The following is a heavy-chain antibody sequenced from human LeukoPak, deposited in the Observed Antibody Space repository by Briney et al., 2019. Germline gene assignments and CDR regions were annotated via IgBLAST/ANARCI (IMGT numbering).Heavy chain of an antibody. J-gene: IGHJ4*02. D-gene: IGHD6-19*01. CDR3: ARVAAAFKVAGHFDY. Sequence: ASVKVSCKASGYTFTGYYMHWVRQAPGQGLEWMGWINPNRGGTNYAQKFQGRVTMTRDTSISTAYMELSRLRSDDTAVYYCARVAAAFKVAGHFDYWGQGTLVTVSS. CDR1: GYTFTGYY. V-gene: IGHV1-2*02. CDR2: INPNRGGT.